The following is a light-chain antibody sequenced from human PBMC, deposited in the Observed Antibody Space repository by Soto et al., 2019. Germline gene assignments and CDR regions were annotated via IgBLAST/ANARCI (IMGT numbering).Light chain of an antibody. Sequence: DIVLTQYTGTLSLSPGETATLSCRASQRVTSSYLAWYQQKPGQAPRLLIYGASSRATGIPDRFSGSGSGTDFTLTVSRLEPEDFAVYYCQPHGSSLALTFGGGTMVAI. V-gene: IGKV3-20*01. CDR1: QRVTSSY. J-gene: IGKJ4*01. CDR3: QPHGSSLALT. CDR2: GAS.